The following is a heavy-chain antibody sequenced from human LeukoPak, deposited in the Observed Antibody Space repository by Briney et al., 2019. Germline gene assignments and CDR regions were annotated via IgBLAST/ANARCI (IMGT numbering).Heavy chain of an antibody. J-gene: IGHJ4*02. V-gene: IGHV3-7*01. CDR3: AREGHKDYVWGTYRYIGLDY. CDR2: IKQDGSEK. Sequence: PGGSLRLSCAASGFTFSSYWMSWVRQAPGKGLEWVANIKQDGSEKYYVDSVKGRFTISRDNAKNSLHLQMNSLRAEDTAVYYCAREGHKDYVWGTYRYIGLDYWGQGTLVTVSS. CDR1: GFTFSSYW. D-gene: IGHD3-16*02.